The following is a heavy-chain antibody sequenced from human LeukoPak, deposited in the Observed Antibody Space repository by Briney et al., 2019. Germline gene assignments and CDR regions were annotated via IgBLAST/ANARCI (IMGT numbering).Heavy chain of an antibody. D-gene: IGHD2-2*01. CDR2: ISYDGSNK. V-gene: IGHV3-30*03. CDR1: GFTFSSYG. Sequence: GGSLRLSCAASGFTFSSYGMHWVRQAPGKGLEWVAVISYDGSNKYYADSVKGRFTISRDNSKNTLYLQMNSLRAEDTAVYYCAREGYQLPFDYWGQGTLVTVSS. J-gene: IGHJ4*02. CDR3: AREGYQLPFDY.